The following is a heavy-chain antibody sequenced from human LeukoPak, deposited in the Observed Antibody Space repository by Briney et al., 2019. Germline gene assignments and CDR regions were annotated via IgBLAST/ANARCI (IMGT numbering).Heavy chain of an antibody. CDR3: AREGREVRGVIIPEYFDY. CDR1: GFTFSSYG. V-gene: IGHV3-33*01. J-gene: IGHJ4*02. D-gene: IGHD3-10*01. CDR2: IWYEGSNK. Sequence: PGGSLRLSCAASGFTFSSYGMHWVRQAPGKGLEWVAVIWYEGSNKYYADSVKGRFTISRDNSKNTLYLQMNSLRAEDTAVYYCAREGREVRGVIIPEYFDYWGQGTLVTVSS.